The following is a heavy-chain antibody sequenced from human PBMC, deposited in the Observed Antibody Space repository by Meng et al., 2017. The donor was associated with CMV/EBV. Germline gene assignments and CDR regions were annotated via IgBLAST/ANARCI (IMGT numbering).Heavy chain of an antibody. CDR2: IYYSGST. J-gene: IGHJ6*02. CDR3: ARDGAARPSYYYYGMDV. CDR1: GGSISSHY. V-gene: IGHV4-59*11. Sequence: GSLRLSCTVSGGSISSHYWSWIRQPPGKGLEWIGYIYYSGSTNYNPSLKSRVTISVDTSKNQFSLKLSSVTAADTAVYYCARDGAARPSYYYYGMDVWGQGTTVTVSS. D-gene: IGHD6-6*01.